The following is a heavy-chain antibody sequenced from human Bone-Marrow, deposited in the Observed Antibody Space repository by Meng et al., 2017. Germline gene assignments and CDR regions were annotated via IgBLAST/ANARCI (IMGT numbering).Heavy chain of an antibody. J-gene: IGHJ4*02. CDR3: SGHVDY. CDR2: MKSNVDGGTV. Sequence: GGSLRLSCAASGFTFSNAWMTWVRQAPGKGLEWIGRMKSNVDGGTVDYAAAVKGRFFISRDDSENTFYLRMNSLKTEDTAVYYCSGHVDYWGQGTLVTVSS. V-gene: IGHV3-15*01. CDR1: GFTFSNAW.